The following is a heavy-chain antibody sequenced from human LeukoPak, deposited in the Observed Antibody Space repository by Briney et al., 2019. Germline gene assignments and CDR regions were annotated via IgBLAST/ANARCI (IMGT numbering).Heavy chain of an antibody. CDR1: GFTFSSYA. D-gene: IGHD2-15*01. Sequence: GRSLRLSCAASGFTFSSYAMHWVRQAPGKGLEWVAVISYDGSNKYYADSVKGRFTISRDNAKNTLYLQMNSLRAEDTAVYYCARDWPGYCSGGSCHSGYFDYWGQGTLVTVSS. CDR3: ARDWPGYCSGGSCHSGYFDY. V-gene: IGHV3-30*04. J-gene: IGHJ4*02. CDR2: ISYDGSNK.